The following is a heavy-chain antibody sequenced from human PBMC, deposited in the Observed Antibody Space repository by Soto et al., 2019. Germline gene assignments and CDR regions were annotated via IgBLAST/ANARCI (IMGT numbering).Heavy chain of an antibody. CDR3: TRGPRSTSTGTGAF. V-gene: IGHV3-74*01. J-gene: IGHJ4*02. CDR1: VFTFSMYW. CDR2: INDDGSST. D-gene: IGHD1-1*01. Sequence: PGWSLRLSCASSVFTFSMYWMHWVRQVPGKGPEWVSRINDDGSSTNYADSVKGRFTISRDNAKNTLYLQMNDLRAENTAVYYCTRGPRSTSTGTGAFWGQGTLVTVSS.